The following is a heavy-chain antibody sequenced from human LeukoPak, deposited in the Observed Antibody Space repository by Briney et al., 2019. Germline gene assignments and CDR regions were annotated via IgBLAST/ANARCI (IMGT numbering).Heavy chain of an antibody. J-gene: IGHJ4*02. Sequence: GGSLRLSCAASGFTFGSYSMNWVRQAPGKGLEWVSGINWNGGSTGYADSVKGRFTISRDNAKNSLYLQMNSLRAEDTALYYCARDGGSLDDYGDYWGQGTLVTVSS. CDR3: ARDGGSLDDYGDY. CDR2: INWNGGST. CDR1: GFTFGSYS. V-gene: IGHV3-20*04. D-gene: IGHD4/OR15-4a*01.